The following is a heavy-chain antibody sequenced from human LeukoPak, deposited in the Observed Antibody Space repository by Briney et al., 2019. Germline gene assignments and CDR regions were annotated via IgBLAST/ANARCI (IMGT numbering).Heavy chain of an antibody. V-gene: IGHV4-59*01. CDR1: GGSISSYC. J-gene: IGHJ4*02. CDR3: ATVAVIRGVTYFDY. CDR2: LFYSGST. D-gene: IGHD3-10*01. Sequence: PSETLSLTCTVSGGSISSYCWSWIRQPPGKGLEWIAYLFYSGSTDYNLSLESRVTISVDTSKNQFSLKLRSVTAADTAVYYCATVAVIRGVTYFDYWGQGTLVTVSS.